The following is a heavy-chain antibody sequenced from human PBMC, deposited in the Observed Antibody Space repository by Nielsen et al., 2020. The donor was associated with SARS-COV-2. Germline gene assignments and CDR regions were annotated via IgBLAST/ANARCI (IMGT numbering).Heavy chain of an antibody. V-gene: IGHV1-46*01. Sequence: ASVKVSCKVSGVSVTQLSMHWVRQAPGEGLEWMGIINPSGGSTTYAQKFQGSVTLTRDTSTSTVYMELSSLRTEDTAVYYCARDLGGTGDYYYGMDVWGQGTTVTVSS. CDR2: INPSGGST. D-gene: IGHD1/OR15-1a*01. CDR1: GVSVTQLS. J-gene: IGHJ6*02. CDR3: ARDLGGTGDYYYGMDV.